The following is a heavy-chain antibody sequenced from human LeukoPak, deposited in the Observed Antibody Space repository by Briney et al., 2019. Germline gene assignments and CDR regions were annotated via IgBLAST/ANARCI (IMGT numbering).Heavy chain of an antibody. CDR1: GYSFTSYW. J-gene: IGHJ3*02. CDR2: IYPDDSDT. V-gene: IGHV5-51*01. D-gene: IGHD3-10*01. Sequence: GESLKISCKGSGYSFTSYWIAWVRQMPGKGLEWMGIIYPDDSDTRYSPSFRGQVTISADKSISTAYLQWSSLKASDTAIYYCARQLPKNYYGSGSYKAPFDAFDIWGQGTMVTVSS. CDR3: ARQLPKNYYGSGSYKAPFDAFDI.